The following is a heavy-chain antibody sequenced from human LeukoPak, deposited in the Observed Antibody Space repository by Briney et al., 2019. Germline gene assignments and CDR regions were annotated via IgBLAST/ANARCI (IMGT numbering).Heavy chain of an antibody. J-gene: IGHJ6*03. CDR2: IYYSGNT. Sequence: SETLSLTCTVSGDSISTSNSYWGWIRQPPGKGLEWIGSIYYSGNTNYNPSLKSRVTISVDTSKNQFSLKLSSVTAADTAVYYCARDWGVSARPGYMDVWGKGTTVTVSS. V-gene: IGHV4-39*07. CDR3: ARDWGVSARPGYMDV. CDR1: GDSISTSNSY. D-gene: IGHD6-6*01.